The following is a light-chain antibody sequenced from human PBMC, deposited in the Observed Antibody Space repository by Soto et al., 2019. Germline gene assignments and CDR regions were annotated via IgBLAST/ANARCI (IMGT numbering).Light chain of an antibody. CDR3: QQYGRSPPT. CDR1: QSVSSSY. V-gene: IGKV3-20*01. CDR2: GAS. J-gene: IGKJ1*01. Sequence: EIVLTQSPGTLSLSPGERATLSCTASQSVSSSYLAWYQQKPGQAPRFLISGASSRAAGIPDRFSGSGSGTDFTLTINRLEPEDFAVYYCQQYGRSPPTFGQGTKLEIK.